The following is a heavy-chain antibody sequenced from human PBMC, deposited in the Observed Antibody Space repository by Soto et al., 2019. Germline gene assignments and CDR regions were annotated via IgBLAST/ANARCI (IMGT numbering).Heavy chain of an antibody. V-gene: IGHV3-9*01. CDR3: ANNSGMYYYYMDV. Sequence: EVQLVESGGGLVQPGRSLRLSCAASGFTFDDYAMHWVRQAPGKGLEWVSGISWNSGSIGYADSVKGRFTISRDNAKNPLYLQMSSLGAEDAVLYYGANNSGMYYYYMDVWGKGTTVTVSS. D-gene: IGHD1-26*01. J-gene: IGHJ6*03. CDR1: GFTFDDYA. CDR2: ISWNSGSI.